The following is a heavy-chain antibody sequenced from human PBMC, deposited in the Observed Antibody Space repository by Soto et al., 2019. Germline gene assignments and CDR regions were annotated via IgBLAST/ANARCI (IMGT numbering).Heavy chain of an antibody. CDR1: GFTFSSYT. V-gene: IGHV3-23*01. Sequence: VGSLRLSCAAAGFTFSSYTLNWVRQAPGKGLEWVSGISGVGGRTYYADSVKGRFTISRDNSKSTLYLQMNSLRAEDTAVYYCAKHQRLTFVAGYSFDYWGQGTLVTVSS. J-gene: IGHJ4*02. D-gene: IGHD2-15*01. CDR2: ISGVGGRT. CDR3: AKHQRLTFVAGYSFDY.